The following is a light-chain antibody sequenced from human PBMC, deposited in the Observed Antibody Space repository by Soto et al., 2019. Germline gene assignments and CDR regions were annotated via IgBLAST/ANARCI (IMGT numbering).Light chain of an antibody. CDR3: QQYYSSPFT. Sequence: DIVMTQSPDSLAVSLGERATINCKSSQSVLYSSNNKNYLAWYQQKPGQTPKLLIYWASTRESGVPDRFSGSGSGTDFTLTISSLQAEDVAVYYCQQYYSSPFTFGRGTKVDIK. V-gene: IGKV4-1*01. J-gene: IGKJ3*01. CDR2: WAS. CDR1: QSVLYSSNNKNY.